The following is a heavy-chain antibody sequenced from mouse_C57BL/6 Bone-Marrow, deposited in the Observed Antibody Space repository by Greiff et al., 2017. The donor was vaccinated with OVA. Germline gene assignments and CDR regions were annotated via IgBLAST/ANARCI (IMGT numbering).Heavy chain of an antibody. CDR2: ISSGSSTI. Sequence: DVKLVESGGGLVKPGGSLKLSCAASGFTFSDYGMHWVRQAPEQGLEWVAYISSGSSTIYYADTVKGRFTISRDNAKNTLFLQMTSLRSEDTAMYYCARSSAGDAMDDWGQGTSGTVSS. D-gene: IGHD4-1*01. J-gene: IGHJ4*01. CDR1: GFTFSDYG. V-gene: IGHV5-17*01. CDR3: ARSSAGDAMDD.